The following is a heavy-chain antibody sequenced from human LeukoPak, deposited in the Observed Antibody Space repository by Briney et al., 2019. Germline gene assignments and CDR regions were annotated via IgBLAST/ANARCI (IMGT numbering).Heavy chain of an antibody. CDR3: ASSSIAVAYPDY. CDR2: IYTSGST. Sequence: SETLSLTCTVSGGSISSYYWSWIRQPAGKGLEWIGRIYTSGSTNYNPSLKSRVTMSVDTSKNQFSLKLSSVTAADTAVYYCASSSIAVAYPDYWGQRTLVTVSS. V-gene: IGHV4-4*07. D-gene: IGHD6-19*01. J-gene: IGHJ4*02. CDR1: GGSISSYY.